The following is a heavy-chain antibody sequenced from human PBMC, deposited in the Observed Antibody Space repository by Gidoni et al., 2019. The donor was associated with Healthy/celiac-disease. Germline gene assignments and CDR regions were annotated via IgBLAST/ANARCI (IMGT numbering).Heavy chain of an antibody. J-gene: IGHJ6*02. CDR1: GLTFCSYA. CDR3: ARARSNLASYDYGRDV. Sequence: QVQLVESGGGVVQPGRSLSLSCAACGLTFCSYAMHRVRQAPGKGLEWVAVISYDGSNKYYADSVKGRFTISRDNSKNTLYLQMNSLRAEDTAVYYCARARSNLASYDYGRDVWGQGTTVTVSS. D-gene: IGHD3-3*02. CDR2: ISYDGSNK. V-gene: IGHV3-30-3*01.